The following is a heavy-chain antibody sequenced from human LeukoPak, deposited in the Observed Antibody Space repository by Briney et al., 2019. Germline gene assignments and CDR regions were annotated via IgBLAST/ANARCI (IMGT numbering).Heavy chain of an antibody. V-gene: IGHV4-31*03. CDR1: GGSISSGGYY. Sequence: SQTLSLTCTVSGGSISSGGYYWSWLRQHPGKGLEWIGYIYYSGSTYYHPSLKSRVTISVDTSKNQFSLKLSSVTAADTAVYYCAREKSGQQLGYWGQGTLVPVSS. D-gene: IGHD6-13*01. CDR3: AREKSGQQLGY. J-gene: IGHJ4*02. CDR2: IYYSGST.